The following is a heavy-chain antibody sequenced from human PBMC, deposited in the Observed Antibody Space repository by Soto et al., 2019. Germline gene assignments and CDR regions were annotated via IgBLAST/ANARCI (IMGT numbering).Heavy chain of an antibody. CDR1: GYTFTHYG. V-gene: IGHV1-18*01. Sequence: ASVKVSCKASGYTFTHYGITWLRQAPEQGPEWMGWISAYNGNRDYAQNLQDRVTMTTDTSTSTAYMELSSLRSEDTAVYYCARALAYCGGDCYPSYFYHYGMDVWGQGTTVTVSS. D-gene: IGHD2-21*02. J-gene: IGHJ6*02. CDR3: ARALAYCGGDCYPSYFYHYGMDV. CDR2: ISAYNGNR.